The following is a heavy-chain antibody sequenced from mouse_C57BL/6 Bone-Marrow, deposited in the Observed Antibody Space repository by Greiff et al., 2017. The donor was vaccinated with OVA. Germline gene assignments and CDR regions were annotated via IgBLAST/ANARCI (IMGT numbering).Heavy chain of an antibody. CDR1: GFSLSTFGMG. J-gene: IGHJ2*01. Sequence: QVTLKVSGPGILQPSQTLSLSCSFSGFSLSTFGMGVGRIRQPPGQGLDWLVHIWWDDAKYYHPALKSRPTISKDTSKNQVFLKISNVDTADTATYCCARRGDYYGSSYFDYWGQGTTLTVSS. D-gene: IGHD1-1*01. CDR3: ARRGDYYGSSYFDY. V-gene: IGHV8-8*01. CDR2: IWWDDAK.